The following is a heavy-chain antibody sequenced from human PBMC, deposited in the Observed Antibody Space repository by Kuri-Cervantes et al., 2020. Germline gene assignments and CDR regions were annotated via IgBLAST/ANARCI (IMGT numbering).Heavy chain of an antibody. J-gene: IGHJ6*03. CDR3: ARHVEGGYDILTGYYGYHYYMDV. V-gene: IGHV4-59*08. CDR1: GGSISSYY. Sequence: SETLSLTCTVSGGSISSYYWSWIRQPPGKGLEWIGYIYYSGSANYNPSLKSRVTISVDTSKNQFSLKLSSVTAADTAVYYCARHVEGGYDILTGYYGYHYYMDVWGKGTTVTVSS. D-gene: IGHD3-9*01. CDR2: IYYSGSA.